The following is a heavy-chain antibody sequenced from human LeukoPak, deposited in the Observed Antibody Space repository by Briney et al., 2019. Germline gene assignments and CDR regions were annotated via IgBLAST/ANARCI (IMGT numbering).Heavy chain of an antibody. CDR3: AHEAASETGAFDI. D-gene: IGHD6-13*01. V-gene: IGHV3-23*01. J-gene: IGHJ3*02. Sequence: GGSPRLSCAASGFTFSSYAMSWVRQAPGKGLEWVSAISGSGGSTYYADSVKGRFTISRDNSKDTLYLQMNSLRAEDTAVYYCAHEAASETGAFDIWGQGTMVTVSS. CDR2: ISGSGGST. CDR1: GFTFSSYA.